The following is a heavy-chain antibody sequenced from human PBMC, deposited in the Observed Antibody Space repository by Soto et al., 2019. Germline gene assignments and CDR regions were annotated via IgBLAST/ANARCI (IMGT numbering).Heavy chain of an antibody. CDR3: AKVPIRYASAPHAFDI. CDR2: ISWNSGSI. Sequence: HPGGSLRLSVPPSELPFVASASHWVRQAPGKGLVWVSGISWNSGSIGYADSVKGRFTISRDNAKNSLYLQMNSLRAEDTALYYCAKVPIRYASAPHAFDIWGQGTMVTVSS. J-gene: IGHJ3*02. V-gene: IGHV3-9*01. D-gene: IGHD3-10*01. CDR1: ELPFVASA.